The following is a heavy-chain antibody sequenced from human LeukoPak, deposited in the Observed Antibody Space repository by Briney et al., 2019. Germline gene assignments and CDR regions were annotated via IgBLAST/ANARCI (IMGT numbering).Heavy chain of an antibody. D-gene: IGHD1-1*01. CDR1: GYTPTELS. CDR2: FDPEDGET. CDR3: PTWGVHRNWNDVWWFDP. V-gene: IGHV1-24*01. J-gene: IGHJ5*02. Sequence: ASVKVSCKVSGYTPTELSMHWVRQAPGKGLEWMGGFDPEDGETIYAQKFQGRVTMTEDTSTDTAYMELSSLRSEDTAVYYCPTWGVHRNWNDVWWFDPWGQGTLVTVSS.